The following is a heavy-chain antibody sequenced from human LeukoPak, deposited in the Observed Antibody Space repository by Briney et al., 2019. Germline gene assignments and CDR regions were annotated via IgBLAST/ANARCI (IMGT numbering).Heavy chain of an antibody. D-gene: IGHD3-10*01. J-gene: IGHJ4*02. Sequence: ASVKVSCRASGYTFTDYYIHWVRQAPGQGLEWMGWINTNTENPTYAQGFTGRFVFSLDTSVSTAYLQISSLKAEDTAVYYCARMVRGVFDYWGQGTLVTVSS. V-gene: IGHV7-4-1*02. CDR1: GYTFTDYY. CDR3: ARMVRGVFDY. CDR2: INTNTENP.